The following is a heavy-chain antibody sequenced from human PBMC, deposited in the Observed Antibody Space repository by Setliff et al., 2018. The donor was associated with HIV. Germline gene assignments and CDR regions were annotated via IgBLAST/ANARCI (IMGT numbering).Heavy chain of an antibody. D-gene: IGHD2-21*02. CDR3: GRLSETAMASFDS. CDR1: GGSVNSYH. Sequence: ASETLSLTCSVSGGSVNSYHWSWIRQPPGKGLEWIGYIYKSGTTNYSPSLKSRVTISAGPSENQFSLKLTSVTAADTAVYYCGRLSETAMASFDSWGQGILVTVSS. V-gene: IGHV4-59*08. J-gene: IGHJ4*02. CDR2: IYKSGTT.